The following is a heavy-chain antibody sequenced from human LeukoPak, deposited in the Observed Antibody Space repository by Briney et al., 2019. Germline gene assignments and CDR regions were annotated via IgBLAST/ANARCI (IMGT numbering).Heavy chain of an antibody. CDR1: GFTFTSSA. D-gene: IGHD4-17*01. J-gene: IGHJ3*02. Sequence: ASVKASCKASGFTFTSSAMQWVRQARGQRLEWIGWIVVGSGNTNYAQKFQERVTITRDMSTSTAYMELSSLRSEDTAVYYCAAESEAGFYYGAPLAFDIWGQGTMVTVSS. CDR2: IVVGSGNT. CDR3: AAESEAGFYYGAPLAFDI. V-gene: IGHV1-58*02.